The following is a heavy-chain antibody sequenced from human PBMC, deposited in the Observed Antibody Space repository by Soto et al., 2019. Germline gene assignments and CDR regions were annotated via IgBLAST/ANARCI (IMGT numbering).Heavy chain of an antibody. CDR2: IYYDGTI. CDR3: ARVGEHYDFWSGRSTRFYFDY. D-gene: IGHD3-3*01. J-gene: IGHJ4*02. Sequence: SETLSLTCTVYGGSVSSYYWSWIRQPPGKGLEWIGYIYYDGTINYNPSLKSRVTISIDTSMNQFSLKLSSVTAADTAVYYCARVGEHYDFWSGRSTRFYFDYWGQGTQVTVSS. CDR1: GGSVSSYY. V-gene: IGHV4-59*02.